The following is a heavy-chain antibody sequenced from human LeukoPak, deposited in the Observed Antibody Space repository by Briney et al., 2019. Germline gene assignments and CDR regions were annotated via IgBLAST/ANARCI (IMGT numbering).Heavy chain of an antibody. CDR2: IWYDGSNK. CDR3: ASDGWDPSSGRTSAFDY. Sequence: GRSLRLSCTASGFTFSSYGMHWVRQAPGKGLEWVAVIWYDGSNKYYADSVKGRFTISRDNSKNTLYLQMNSLRAEDTAVYYCASDGWDPSSGRTSAFDYWGQGTLVTVSS. V-gene: IGHV3-33*01. D-gene: IGHD3-10*01. J-gene: IGHJ4*02. CDR1: GFTFSSYG.